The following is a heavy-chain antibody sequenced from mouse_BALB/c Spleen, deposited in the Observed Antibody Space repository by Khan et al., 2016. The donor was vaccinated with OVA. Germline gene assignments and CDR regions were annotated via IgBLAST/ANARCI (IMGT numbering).Heavy chain of an antibody. V-gene: IGHV5-4*02. CDR1: GFTFSDYY. D-gene: IGHD1-1*02. CDR3: ARAGYGGFAY. CDR2: ISDGGSYT. J-gene: IGHJ3*01. Sequence: EVQLLETGGGLVKPGGSLKLSCAASGFTFSDYYMYWVRQTPEKRLEWVATISDGGSYTYYPDSVKGRFTISRDNAKNNLYLQMSSLKSEDTAMYDCARAGYGGFAYWGQGTLVTVSA.